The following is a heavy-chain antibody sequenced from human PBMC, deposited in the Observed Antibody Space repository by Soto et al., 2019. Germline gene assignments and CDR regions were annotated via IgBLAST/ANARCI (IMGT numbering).Heavy chain of an antibody. D-gene: IGHD6-19*01. CDR3: AKSHISGWTDAFDI. CDR1: GYSFISYW. J-gene: IGHJ3*02. Sequence: GESLKISCKGSGYSFISYWIGWVRQMPGKGLGWMGIIYPRDSDTRYSPSFQGQVTVSADKSINTAYMQWSSMKASDTAMYACAKSHISGWTDAFDIWGQGTMVTVSS. CDR2: IYPRDSDT. V-gene: IGHV5-51*01.